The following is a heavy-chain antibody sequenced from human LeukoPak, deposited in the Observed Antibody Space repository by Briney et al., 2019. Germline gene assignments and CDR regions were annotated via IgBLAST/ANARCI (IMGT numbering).Heavy chain of an antibody. CDR3: ARRAGYGGKMFGRNNWFDP. CDR2: INHSGST. D-gene: IGHD4-23*01. CDR1: GGSFSGYY. J-gene: IGHJ5*02. V-gene: IGHV4-34*01. Sequence: PSETLSLTCAVYGGSFSGYYWSWIRQPPGKGLEWIGEINHSGSTNYNPSLKSRVTISVDTSKNQFSLKLSSVTAADTAVYYCARRAGYGGKMFGRNNWFDPWGQGTLVTVSS.